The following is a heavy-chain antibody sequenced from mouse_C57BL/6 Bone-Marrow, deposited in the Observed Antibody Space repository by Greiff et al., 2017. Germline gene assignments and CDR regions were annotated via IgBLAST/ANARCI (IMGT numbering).Heavy chain of an antibody. CDR1: GYTFTSYW. CDR3: AVPYYGSSYGAWFAY. CDR2: IDPSDSYT. Sequence: QVQLKQPGAELVMPGASVKLSCKASGYTFTSYWMHWVKQRPGQGLEWIGEIDPSDSYTNYNQNFKGKSTLTVDKSSSTAYMQLSSLTSEDSAVYYCAVPYYGSSYGAWFAYWGQGTLVTVSA. J-gene: IGHJ3*01. V-gene: IGHV1-69*01. D-gene: IGHD1-1*01.